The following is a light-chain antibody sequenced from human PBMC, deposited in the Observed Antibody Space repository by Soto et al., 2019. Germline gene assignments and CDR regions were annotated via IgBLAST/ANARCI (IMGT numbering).Light chain of an antibody. CDR3: FSYASSSSYD. V-gene: IGLV2-23*01. Sequence: QSVLTQPASVSGSPGQSVTISCTGTSSDFGSYKFVSWYQHHPGKVPKVIIYETSKRPSGVSDRFSGSKSGNTASLTISGLQAEDEADYYCFSYASSSSYDFGTGTKVTVL. CDR2: ETS. J-gene: IGLJ1*01. CDR1: SSDFGSYKF.